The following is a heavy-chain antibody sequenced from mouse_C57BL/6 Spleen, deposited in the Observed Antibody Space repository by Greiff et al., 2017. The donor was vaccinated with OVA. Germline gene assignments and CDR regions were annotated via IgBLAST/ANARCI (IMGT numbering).Heavy chain of an antibody. D-gene: IGHD4-1*01. CDR1: GYAFTSSW. CDR3: AREGVNWVEV. Sequence: VQLQQSGPELVKPGASVKISCKASGYAFTSSWMNWVKQRPGKGLEWIGRIYPGDGDTNYNGKFKGKATLTADKSSSTAYMQLSSLTSEDSAVYFCAREGVNWVEVWGTGTTVTVSS. V-gene: IGHV1-82*01. J-gene: IGHJ1*03. CDR2: IYPGDGDT.